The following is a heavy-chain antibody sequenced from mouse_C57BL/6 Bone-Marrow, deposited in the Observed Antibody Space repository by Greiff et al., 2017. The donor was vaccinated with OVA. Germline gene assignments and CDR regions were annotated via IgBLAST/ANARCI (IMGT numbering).Heavy chain of an antibody. CDR3: TTGGYLAY. J-gene: IGHJ3*01. D-gene: IGHD2-3*01. V-gene: IGHV14-4*01. CDR1: GFNIKDDY. Sequence: EVKLQESGAELVRPGASVKLSCTASGFNIKDDYMHWVKQRPEQGLEWIGWIDPENGDTEYASKFQGKATITADTSSNTAYLQLSSLTSEDTAVYYCTTGGYLAYWGQGTLVTVSA. CDR2: IDPENGDT.